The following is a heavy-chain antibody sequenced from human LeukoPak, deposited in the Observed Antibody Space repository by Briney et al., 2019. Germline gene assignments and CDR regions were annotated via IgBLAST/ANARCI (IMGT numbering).Heavy chain of an antibody. J-gene: IGHJ6*02. CDR3: ARGDIVVVVAANDYYYGMDV. CDR1: GGSFSGYY. CDR2: INHSGST. D-gene: IGHD2-15*01. V-gene: IGHV4-34*01. Sequence: SETRSLTCAVYGGSFSGYYWSWIRQPPGKGLEWIGEINHSGSTNYNPSLESRVTISVDTSKNQFSLKLSSVTAADTAVYYCARGDIVVVVAANDYYYGMDVWGQGTTVTVSS.